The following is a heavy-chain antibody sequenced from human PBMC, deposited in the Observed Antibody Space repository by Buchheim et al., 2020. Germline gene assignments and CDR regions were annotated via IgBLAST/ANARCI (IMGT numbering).Heavy chain of an antibody. J-gene: IGHJ4*02. CDR3: ARKDDTVTNNFDY. Sequence: EVQLLVSGGGLVQPGGSLRLSCAASGVTFSNYDMGWVRQAPGKGLEWVSTISESGASTFCAESVKGRFPISRDNSRNTLYLQMSSLRAEDTAVYYCARKDDTVTNNFDYWGQGTL. CDR2: ISESGAST. CDR1: GVTFSNYD. D-gene: IGHD4-17*01. V-gene: IGHV3-23*01.